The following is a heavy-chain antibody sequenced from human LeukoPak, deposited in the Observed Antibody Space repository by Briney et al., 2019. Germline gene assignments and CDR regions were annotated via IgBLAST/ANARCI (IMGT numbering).Heavy chain of an antibody. CDR3: ARDTDEATVVTGDY. V-gene: IGHV1-3*01. Sequence: ASVKVSCKASGYTFTSYAMHWVRQAPGQRLEWMGWINAGNGNTKYSQKFQGRVTITRDTSISTAYMELSRLRSDDTAVYYCARDTDEATVVTGDYWGQGTLVTVSS. J-gene: IGHJ4*02. CDR2: INAGNGNT. CDR1: GYTFTSYA. D-gene: IGHD4-23*01.